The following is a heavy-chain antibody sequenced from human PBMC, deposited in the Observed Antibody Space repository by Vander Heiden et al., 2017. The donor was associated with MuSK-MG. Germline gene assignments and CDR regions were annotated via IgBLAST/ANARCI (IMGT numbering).Heavy chain of an antibody. J-gene: IGHJ4*02. V-gene: IGHV3-30-3*01. D-gene: IGHD3-3*01. CDR1: GFTFSSYA. CDR2: ISYDGSNK. Sequence: VQLVESGGGVVQPGRSLRLSCAASGFTFSSYAMHWVRQAPGKGLEWVAVISYDGSNKYYADSVKGRFTISRDNSKNTLYLQMNSLRAEETAVYYCARGENNVLRFSGEYYFPSLAPGTLVTVSS. CDR3: ARGENNVLRFSGEYYFPS.